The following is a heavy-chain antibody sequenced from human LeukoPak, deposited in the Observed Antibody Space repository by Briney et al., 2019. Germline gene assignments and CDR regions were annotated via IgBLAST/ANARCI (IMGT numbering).Heavy chain of an antibody. D-gene: IGHD2-2*01. CDR1: GFTFDDYA. J-gene: IGHJ5*02. CDR2: ISWNSGSI. V-gene: IGHV3-9*01. CDR3: AKDHCSSTSCYRWNWFDP. Sequence: PGRSLRLSCAASGFTFDDYAMHWVRQAPGKGLEWVSGISWNSGSIGYADSVKGRFTISRGNAKNSLYLQMNSLRAEDTALYYCAKDHCSSTSCYRWNWFDPWGQGTLVTVSS.